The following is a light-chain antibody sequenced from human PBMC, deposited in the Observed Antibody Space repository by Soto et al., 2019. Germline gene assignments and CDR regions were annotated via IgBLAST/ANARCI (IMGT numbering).Light chain of an antibody. V-gene: IGKV1-39*01. CDR1: QSIASY. J-gene: IGKJ5*01. CDR2: AAS. CDR3: QQNYSPPPIT. Sequence: DIQMTQSPSSLSASVGDRVTITCRASQSIASYLNWYQQKPGKAPKLLIYAASSLQSGVPSRFSGSGFGTDFTLTVSSLQPEDFATYYCQQNYSPPPITFGQGTRLEIK.